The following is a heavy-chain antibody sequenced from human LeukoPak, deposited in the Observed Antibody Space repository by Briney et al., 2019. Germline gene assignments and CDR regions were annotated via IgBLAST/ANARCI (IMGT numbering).Heavy chain of an antibody. Sequence: SQTLSLTCTVSGGSITSGGFYWSWIRQPPGKGLEWIGYIHQSGDTYQNPSLKSRVTVSLDRSKNEFYLKLNSVTAADTAVYYCARLIAADPQLDYWGQGTLVTVSS. J-gene: IGHJ4*02. V-gene: IGHV4-30-2*01. CDR2: IHQSGDT. D-gene: IGHD6-25*01. CDR3: ARLIAADPQLDY. CDR1: GGSITSGGFY.